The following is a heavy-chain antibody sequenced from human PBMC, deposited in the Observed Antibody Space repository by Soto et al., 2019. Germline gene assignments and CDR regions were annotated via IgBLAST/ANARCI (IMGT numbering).Heavy chain of an antibody. V-gene: IGHV4-4*02. Sequence: QVQLQESGPGLVKPSGTLSLTCAVSNGSITSGNWWSWVRQPPGKGLEWIGGIYQTGSTNYNPSPRSRVIISVDKSKNNFSLSLSSVTAAATAVYFCARVWGALAPIAGWFGPWGRGILVTVSS. CDR1: NGSITSGNW. CDR3: ARVWGALAPIAGWFGP. J-gene: IGHJ5*02. D-gene: IGHD3-16*01. CDR2: IYQTGST.